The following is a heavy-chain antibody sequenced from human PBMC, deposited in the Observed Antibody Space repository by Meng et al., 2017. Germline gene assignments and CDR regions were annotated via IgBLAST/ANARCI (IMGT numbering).Heavy chain of an antibody. Sequence: ASVKVSCKVSGYTLTELSMHWVRQAPGKGLEWMGGFDPEDGETIYAQKFQGRVTMTEDTSTDTAYMELCSLRSEDTAVYYCATDRFCSGGSCYRVRYFDYWGQGTLVTVSS. J-gene: IGHJ4*02. CDR2: FDPEDGET. CDR3: ATDRFCSGGSCYRVRYFDY. D-gene: IGHD2-15*01. V-gene: IGHV1-24*01. CDR1: GYTLTELS.